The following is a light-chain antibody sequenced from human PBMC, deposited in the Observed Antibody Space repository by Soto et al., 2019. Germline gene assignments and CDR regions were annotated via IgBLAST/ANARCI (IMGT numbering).Light chain of an antibody. Sequence: DIHLTQSPSTLSASVGDRVTITCRASQSVSSWLAWYQQKPGKAPKLLIYKASSLQRGVPSRFSGSGSGTEFTLTIASLQPDDFATYYCQQYNSYPGTFGGGTKVDIK. CDR3: QQYNSYPGT. CDR1: QSVSSW. J-gene: IGKJ4*01. V-gene: IGKV1-5*03. CDR2: KAS.